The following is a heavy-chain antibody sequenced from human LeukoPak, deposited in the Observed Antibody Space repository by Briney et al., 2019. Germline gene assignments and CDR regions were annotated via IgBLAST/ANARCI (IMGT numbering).Heavy chain of an antibody. CDR2: ISGNGGTT. V-gene: IGHV3-64D*06. CDR3: VNRPDGENY. Sequence: GGSLRLSCSASGSTFSASAMYWVRQAPGKGLQYVSGISGNGGTTFYADSVEDRFTISRDNSKKTLYLQMNNLRVEDSALYYCVNRPDGENYWGQGTLVTVSS. D-gene: IGHD5-24*01. J-gene: IGHJ4*02. CDR1: GSTFSASA.